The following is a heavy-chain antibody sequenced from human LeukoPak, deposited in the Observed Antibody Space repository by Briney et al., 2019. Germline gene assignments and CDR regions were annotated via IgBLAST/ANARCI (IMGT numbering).Heavy chain of an antibody. J-gene: IGHJ4*02. CDR2: ISYDGSNK. Sequence: GGSLRLSCAASGFTFSSYAMHWVRQAPGKGLEWVAVISYDGSNKYYADSVKGRFTISRDNSKNTLYLHMYSLRAEDTAVYYCARDPARSYYFDYWGQGTLVTVSS. CDR1: GFTFSSYA. CDR3: ARDPARSYYFDY. V-gene: IGHV3-30*14.